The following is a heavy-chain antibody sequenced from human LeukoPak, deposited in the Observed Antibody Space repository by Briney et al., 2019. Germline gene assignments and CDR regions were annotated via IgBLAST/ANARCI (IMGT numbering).Heavy chain of an antibody. CDR1: GYTFTSYY. CDR2: INPSGGST. J-gene: IGHJ3*02. Sequence: ASVKVSCKASGYTFTSYYMHWVRQAPGQGLEWMGIINPSGGSTSYAQKFQGRVTMTRDMSTSTVYMELSSLRSEDTAVYYCARGSSPSGYYGSGSRMSDAFDIWGQGTMVTVSS. V-gene: IGHV1-46*01. D-gene: IGHD3-10*01. CDR3: ARGSSPSGYYGSGSRMSDAFDI.